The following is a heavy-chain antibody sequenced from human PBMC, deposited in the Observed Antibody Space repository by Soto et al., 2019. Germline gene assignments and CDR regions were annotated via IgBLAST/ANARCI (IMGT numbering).Heavy chain of an antibody. CDR2: SLPIFGTS. J-gene: IGHJ6*02. V-gene: IGHV1-69*01. CDR1: GGTFSTYS. D-gene: IGHD3-10*01. Sequence: QVQLVQSGAEVKKPGSSVKVSCKASGGTFSTYSISWVRQAPGQGLEWMGESLPIFGTSHYAQNFQGRVTITADESTSTVDRELSSLRSDYKAVHYCASGGRDPKSDFCYGMDVWGQGTTVTVSS. CDR3: ASGGRDPKSDFCYGMDV.